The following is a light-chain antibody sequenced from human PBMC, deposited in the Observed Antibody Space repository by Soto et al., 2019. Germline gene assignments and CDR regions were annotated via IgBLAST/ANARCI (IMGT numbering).Light chain of an antibody. CDR1: QSIDTW. J-gene: IGKJ1*01. CDR2: KAS. Sequence: DIQMTQSPSTLSASVGDRVTITCRASQSIDTWLAWYQQKQGKAPNLLIYKASNLESVVTSRFSGSGSGTYYTITISSLQPYDFATYYCQQYSRYPRTFGQGTKGEI. CDR3: QQYSRYPRT. V-gene: IGKV1-5*03.